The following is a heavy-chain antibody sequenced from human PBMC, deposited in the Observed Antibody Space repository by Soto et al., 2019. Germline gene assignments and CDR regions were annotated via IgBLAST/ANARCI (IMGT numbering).Heavy chain of an antibody. J-gene: IGHJ6*01. CDR2: ITSSGTSK. D-gene: IGHD4-17*01. V-gene: IGHV3-11*01. Sequence: PWVSLRVTCAASVFSFSGQCLHWMGQAPGKGLQWVSYITSSGTSKYYADSVKGRFTISRDKSKNLLYLQMNSLRAEDTAVYYCARALGGMTTVVTIPGMDVWGQGTTFTVSS. CDR1: VFSFSGQC. CDR3: ARALGGMTTVVTIPGMDV.